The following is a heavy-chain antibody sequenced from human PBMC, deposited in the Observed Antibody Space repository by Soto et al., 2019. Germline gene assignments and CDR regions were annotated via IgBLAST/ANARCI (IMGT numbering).Heavy chain of an antibody. CDR1: GFTFSDHN. V-gene: IGHV3-73*01. CDR2: IRSKGNDYAT. J-gene: IGHJ6*03. Sequence: GGSLRLSCAASGFTFSDHNMEWVRQAPGKGLEWIGRIRSKGNDYATAYGASLKGRFTISRDDSKNTAYLQMNSLNTEDTAVYYCSRQASDFWSGKPQYYMDVWGKGTTVTVSS. D-gene: IGHD3-3*01. CDR3: SRQASDFWSGKPQYYMDV.